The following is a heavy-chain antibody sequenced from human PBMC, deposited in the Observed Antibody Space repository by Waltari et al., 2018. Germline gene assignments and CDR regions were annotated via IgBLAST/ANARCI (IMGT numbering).Heavy chain of an antibody. J-gene: IGHJ4*02. V-gene: IGHV1-2*06. CDR3: ARDPWYYYDSSGYYTDY. CDR1: GYTFTGYY. D-gene: IGHD3-22*01. Sequence: QVQLVQSGAEVKKPGASVKVSCKASGYTFTGYYMHWVRQAPGQGLEWMGRINPNSGVTNYAQKFQGRVTMTRDTSISTAYMELSRLRSDDTAVYYCARDPWYYYDSSGYYTDYWGQGTLVTVSS. CDR2: INPNSGVT.